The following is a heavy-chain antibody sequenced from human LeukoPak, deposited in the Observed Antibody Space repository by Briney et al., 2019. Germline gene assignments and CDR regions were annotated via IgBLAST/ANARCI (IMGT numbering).Heavy chain of an antibody. Sequence: QPGGSLRLSCAASGFTFGSYWLSWVRQAPGKGLEWVANINQDGSKKNYVDSVKGRFTTSRDNAKNSVYLQMDSLRAGDTAVYYCAREIYEIDSWGQGTPVAVSS. CDR3: AREIYEIDS. V-gene: IGHV3-7*01. D-gene: IGHD5/OR15-5a*01. CDR2: INQDGSKK. J-gene: IGHJ4*02. CDR1: GFTFGSYW.